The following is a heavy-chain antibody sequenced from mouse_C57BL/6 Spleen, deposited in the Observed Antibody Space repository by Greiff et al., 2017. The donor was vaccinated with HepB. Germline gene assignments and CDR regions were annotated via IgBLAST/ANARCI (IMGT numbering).Heavy chain of an antibody. Sequence: VQLQQSGPELVKPGASVKISCKASGYAFSSSWMNWVKQRPGKGLEWIRRIYPGDGDTNYNGKFKGKATLTADKSSSTAYMQLSSLTSEDSAVYFCASLGSIGAYWGQGTLVTVSA. J-gene: IGHJ3*01. V-gene: IGHV1-82*01. CDR3: ASLGSIGAY. D-gene: IGHD3-1*01. CDR1: GYAFSSSW. CDR2: IYPGDGDT.